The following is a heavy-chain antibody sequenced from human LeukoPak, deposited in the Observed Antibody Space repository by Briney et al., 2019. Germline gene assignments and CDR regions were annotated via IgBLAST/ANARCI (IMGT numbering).Heavy chain of an antibody. CDR1: GLTFSSYA. CDR3: ANSVQGVSGWYVTSFDF. CDR2: LSGTGGST. Sequence: GGSLRLSCAASGLTFSSYAMSWVRQAPGKGLEWVSTLSGTGGSTYYADSVKGRFTISRDNSKNTLSLQMNSLRAEDTAVYFCANSVQGVSGWYVTSFDFWGQGTLVTVSS. V-gene: IGHV3-23*01. D-gene: IGHD6-19*01. J-gene: IGHJ4*02.